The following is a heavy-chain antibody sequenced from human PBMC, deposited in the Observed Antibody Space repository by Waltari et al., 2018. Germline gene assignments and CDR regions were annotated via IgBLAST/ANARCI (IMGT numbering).Heavy chain of an antibody. CDR3: ARVDGLSSSLPWWFDP. D-gene: IGHD6-13*01. CDR1: DFTFSGYE. V-gene: IGHV3-48*03. CDR2: ISSSGSTI. J-gene: IGHJ5*02. Sequence: EVQLVESGGGWVQPGGSLRLSCAASDFTFSGYEMNWVGKVPGKGLEWVSYISSSGSTIYYADSVKGRFTISRDNAKNSLYLQMNSLRAEDTAVYYCARVDGLSSSLPWWFDPWGQGTLVTVSS.